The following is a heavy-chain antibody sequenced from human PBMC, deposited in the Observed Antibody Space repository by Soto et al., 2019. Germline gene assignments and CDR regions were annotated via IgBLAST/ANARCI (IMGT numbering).Heavy chain of an antibody. CDR1: GGSIRSDNYY. CDR2: IYNSGST. V-gene: IGHV4-31*03. J-gene: IGHJ4*02. Sequence: SETLSLTCTVSGGSIRSDNYYWHWIRQHPGRGLEWIGYIYNSGSTQYNPSLKSRLTMSEDTSKNQVSLKLSSVTAADTAVYFCARGPVRPEYFYFWGPGTLVTVSS. CDR3: ARGPVRPEYFYF.